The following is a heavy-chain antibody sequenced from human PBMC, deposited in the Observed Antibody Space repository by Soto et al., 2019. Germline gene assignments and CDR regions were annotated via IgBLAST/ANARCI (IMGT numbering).Heavy chain of an antibody. D-gene: IGHD3-3*01. J-gene: IGHJ3*02. CDR3: AHGGGDFWSGYDDAFDI. Sequence: QITLKESGPTLVKPTQTLTLTCTFSGFSLSTSGVGVGWIRQPPGKALEWLALIYWDDDKRYSPSLESRLTITKDTSKNQVVLTMTNMDPVDTATYYCAHGGGDFWSGYDDAFDIWGQGTMVTVSS. V-gene: IGHV2-5*02. CDR2: IYWDDDK. CDR1: GFSLSTSGVG.